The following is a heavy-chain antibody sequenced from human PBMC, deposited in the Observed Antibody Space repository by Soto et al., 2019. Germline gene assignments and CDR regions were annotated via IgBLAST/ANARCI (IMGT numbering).Heavy chain of an antibody. CDR2: ISAYNGNT. J-gene: IGHJ6*02. D-gene: IGHD3-10*01. Sequence: QVQLVQSGAEVRRPGASVKVSCKASGYTFSNDGINWVRQAPGQGLEWMGWISAYNGNTEYAQNVQGRVTMTTDTSTSTAYMELRSLRSDDTAVYSCARGGPTSADYYYGMDVWGLGTTVTVSS. CDR1: GYTFSNDG. CDR3: ARGGPTSADYYYGMDV. V-gene: IGHV1-18*01.